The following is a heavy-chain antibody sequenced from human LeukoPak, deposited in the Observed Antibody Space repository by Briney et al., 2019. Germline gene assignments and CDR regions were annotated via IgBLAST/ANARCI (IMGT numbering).Heavy chain of an antibody. D-gene: IGHD2-21*02. J-gene: IGHJ4*02. Sequence: GSLRLSCAASGFTFSTYSMNWVRQAPGKGLEWVSYISSSSSIINYADSVKGRFTISRDNAKNSLYLQMNSLRDEDTAVYYCARSDCGGDCYLIDYWGQGTLVTVSS. CDR3: ARSDCGGDCYLIDY. CDR2: ISSSSSII. CDR1: GFTFSTYS. V-gene: IGHV3-48*02.